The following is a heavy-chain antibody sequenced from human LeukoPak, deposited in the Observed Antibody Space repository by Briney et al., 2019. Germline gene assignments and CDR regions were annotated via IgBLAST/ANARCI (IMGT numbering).Heavy chain of an antibody. J-gene: IGHJ6*03. CDR1: GGTFSSYA. CDR3: ARADIVVALDYYYYMDV. CDR2: VIPIFGTA. V-gene: IGHV1-69*01. Sequence: SVKVSCKASGGTFSSYAISWVRQAPGQGLEWMGGVIPIFGTANYAQKFQGRGTITADESTSTADMELSSLRSEDTAVYYCARADIVVALDYYYYMDVWGKGTTVTVSS. D-gene: IGHD2-2*01.